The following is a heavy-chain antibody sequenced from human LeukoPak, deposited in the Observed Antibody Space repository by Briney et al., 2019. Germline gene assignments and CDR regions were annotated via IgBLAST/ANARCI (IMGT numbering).Heavy chain of an antibody. CDR3: ARHIAVAGTMPPTIDY. J-gene: IGHJ4*02. Sequence: GVSLKISCKGSGYSFTSYWIGWVRQMPGKGLEWMGIIYPGDSDTRNSPSFQGQVAISADKSISTAYLQWSSLKASDTAMYYCARHIAVAGTMPPTIDYWGQGTLVTVSS. D-gene: IGHD6-19*01. CDR2: IYPGDSDT. CDR1: GYSFTSYW. V-gene: IGHV5-51*01.